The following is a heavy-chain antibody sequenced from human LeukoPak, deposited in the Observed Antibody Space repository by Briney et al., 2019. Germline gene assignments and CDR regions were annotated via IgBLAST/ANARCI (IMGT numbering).Heavy chain of an antibody. CDR1: GYTFTGYY. D-gene: IGHD2-15*01. J-gene: IGHJ4*02. CDR3: ARWVVAAGFDY. Sequence: ASVKVSCKASGYTFTGYYMHWVRQAPGQGLEWMGWMNPNSGNTGYAQKFQGRVTMTRNTSISTAYMELSSLRSEDTAVYYCARWVVAAGFDYWGQGTLVTVSS. CDR2: MNPNSGNT. V-gene: IGHV1-8*02.